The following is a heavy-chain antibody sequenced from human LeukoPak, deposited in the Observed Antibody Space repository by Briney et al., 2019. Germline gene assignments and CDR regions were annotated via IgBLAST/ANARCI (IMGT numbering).Heavy chain of an antibody. CDR1: SGSISSYY. Sequence: SETLSLTCTVSSGSISSYYWSWIRQPPGKGLEWIGFFYYTGSTNYNPSLKSRVTISVDTSKNQFSLKLSSVTAADTAVYYCARVLPNYYDSSGYYYISYYFDYWGQGTLVTVSP. V-gene: IGHV4-59*01. D-gene: IGHD3-22*01. J-gene: IGHJ4*02. CDR3: ARVLPNYYDSSGYYYISYYFDY. CDR2: FYYTGST.